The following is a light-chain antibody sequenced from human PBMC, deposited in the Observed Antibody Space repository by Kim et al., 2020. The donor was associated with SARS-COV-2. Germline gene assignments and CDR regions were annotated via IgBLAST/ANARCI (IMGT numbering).Light chain of an antibody. V-gene: IGKV4-1*01. CDR3: QQYYSSPRT. Sequence: RATINCKSSQSIFYNPNNKNDLAWYQQKPGQPPKLLIYWASTRESGVPDRFSGSGSGIDFTLTISSLQAEDVAVYYCQQYYSSPRTFGQGTKLEI. CDR1: QSIFYNPNNKND. J-gene: IGKJ2*01. CDR2: WAS.